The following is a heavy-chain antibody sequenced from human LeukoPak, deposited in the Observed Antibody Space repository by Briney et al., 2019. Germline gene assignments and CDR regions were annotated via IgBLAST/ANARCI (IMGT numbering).Heavy chain of an antibody. Sequence: ASVKVSCKASGYTFTSYDINWVRQATGQGREWMGWMNPNTANTGYAQKFRGRVTMTRNTSITTAYMELSSLRSDDTAIYYCARKFLGSRGYYFGYWGQGTLVIVSS. D-gene: IGHD3-10*01. CDR2: MNPNTANT. CDR1: GYTFTSYD. CDR3: ARKFLGSRGYYFGY. J-gene: IGHJ4*02. V-gene: IGHV1-8*01.